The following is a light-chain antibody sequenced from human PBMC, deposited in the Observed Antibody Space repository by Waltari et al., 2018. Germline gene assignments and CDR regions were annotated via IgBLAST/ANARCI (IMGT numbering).Light chain of an antibody. CDR3: QVWDTTSDHVV. CDR1: NIGGKS. J-gene: IGLJ2*01. CDR2: DDR. V-gene: IGLV3-21*03. Sequence: SYVLTQPPSVSVAPGKTARITCGGNNIGGKSVHWNQQRPGQAPLLVIYDDRDRPSGIPERFSASNSGNTATLTISRVEGEDEADYYCQVWDTTSDHVVFGGGTQLTVL.